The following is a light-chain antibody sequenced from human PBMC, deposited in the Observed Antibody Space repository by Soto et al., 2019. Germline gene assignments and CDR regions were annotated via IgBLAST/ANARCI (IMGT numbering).Light chain of an antibody. V-gene: IGKV3-20*01. J-gene: IGKJ1*01. Sequence: EIVLTQSPGTLSLSPGERATLSCRASQSVSSSYLAWYQQKPGQAPRLLIYGASSRATGIPDRFSGSGSGTDFTLTISRLEPEDFAVYYCQQYGSSREFGQGTQVEIK. CDR2: GAS. CDR1: QSVSSSY. CDR3: QQYGSSRE.